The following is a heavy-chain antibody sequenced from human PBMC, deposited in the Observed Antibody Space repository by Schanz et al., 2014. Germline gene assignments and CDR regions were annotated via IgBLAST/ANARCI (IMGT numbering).Heavy chain of an antibody. CDR2: ISGSGAST. V-gene: IGHV3-23*04. CDR3: ARLDSSSWYPRY. J-gene: IGHJ4*02. Sequence: EVQLVESGGGLVQPGESLRLSCAASGFSFDDYAMTWVRQAPGKGLEWVSAISGSGASTYYADSVKGRFTTSRDNGKKSMYLQMNSLRAEDTAVYYCARLDSSSWYPRYSGQGTLVTVSS. D-gene: IGHD6-13*01. CDR1: GFSFDDYA.